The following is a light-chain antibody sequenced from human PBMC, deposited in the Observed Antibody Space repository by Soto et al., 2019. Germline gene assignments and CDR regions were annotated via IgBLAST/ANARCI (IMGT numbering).Light chain of an antibody. V-gene: IGKV3-20*01. CDR3: HQYGSTPFT. J-gene: IGKJ3*01. CDR1: QSVSTNY. CDR2: GAS. Sequence: EIVLTQSPGTLSLSPGDRATLSCRASQSVSTNYLAWYQQSLSQAPRLLIYGASIRATDIPDRFSGSGSGTDFTLTISRLEPEDFAVYYCHQYGSTPFTFGPGTKVDIK.